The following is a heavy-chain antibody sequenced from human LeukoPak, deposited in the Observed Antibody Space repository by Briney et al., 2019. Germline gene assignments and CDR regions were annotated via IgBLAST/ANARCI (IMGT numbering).Heavy chain of an antibody. J-gene: IGHJ4*02. V-gene: IGHV3-21*01. D-gene: IGHD3-3*01. CDR3: AKGNDFWSADLHL. CDR2: ISSSSSYI. CDR1: GFTFSSYS. Sequence: GGSLKLSCVASGFTFSSYSMNWVRQAPGKGLEWVSFISSSSSYIYYADSMKGRFTISRDNSKNTLYLQMNSLRAEDTAVYYCAKGNDFWSADLHLWGQGTLVTVSS.